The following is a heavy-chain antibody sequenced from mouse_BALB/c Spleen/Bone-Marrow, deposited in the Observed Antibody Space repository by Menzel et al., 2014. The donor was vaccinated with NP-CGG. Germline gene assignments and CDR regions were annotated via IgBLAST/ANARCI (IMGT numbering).Heavy chain of an antibody. J-gene: IGHJ3*01. CDR3: ARGFITTVVPFAY. Sequence: VQLQQSGPGLVKPSQSLSLTCSVTGYSIXSGYYWNWIRQFPGNKLEWMGYISYDGSNNHNPSLENRISITRDTSKNRFFLKLNSVTTEDTATYYCARGFITTVVPFAYWGQGTLVTVSA. CDR2: ISYDGSN. CDR1: GYSIXSGYY. D-gene: IGHD1-1*01. V-gene: IGHV3-6*01.